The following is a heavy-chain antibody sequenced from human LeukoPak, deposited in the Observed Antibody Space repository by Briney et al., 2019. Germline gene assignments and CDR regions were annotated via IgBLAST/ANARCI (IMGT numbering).Heavy chain of an antibody. D-gene: IGHD5-24*01. V-gene: IGHV5-51*01. CDR2: IYPGDSET. CDR3: TRSPRDGYHDSFDI. Sequence: GESLKISCKGSGYSFTTYWIAWVRQMPGEGLEWMGIIYPGDSETRYSPSFQGQVTIPADKSITTAYLQWGSLKASDTAMYYCTRSPRDGYHDSFDIWGQGTMVTVFS. J-gene: IGHJ3*02. CDR1: GYSFTTYW.